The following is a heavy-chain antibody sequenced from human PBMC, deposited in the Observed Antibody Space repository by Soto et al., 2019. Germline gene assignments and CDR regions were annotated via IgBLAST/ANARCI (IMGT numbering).Heavy chain of an antibody. Sequence: QVQLVESGGGVVQPGRALRLSCAASGFSFNTSGMHWVRQAPGKGLEWVAVIAFDGSQEFYGYSVRGRFTISRDNSKNTLFLQMKSLTPEDTAVYYCATKVRVTNYLYYGRDVWGQGTTVTVSS. CDR2: IAFDGSQE. D-gene: IGHD2-21*02. J-gene: IGHJ6*02. V-gene: IGHV3-30*03. CDR1: GFSFNTSG. CDR3: ATKVRVTNYLYYGRDV.